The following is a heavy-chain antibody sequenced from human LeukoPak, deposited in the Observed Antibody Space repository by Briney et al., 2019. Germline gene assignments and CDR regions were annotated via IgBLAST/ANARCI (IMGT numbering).Heavy chain of an antibody. Sequence: GGPLRLSCAASGFTFSSYSMNWVRQAPGKGLEWVSYISSSSSTIYYADSVKGRFTISRDNAKNSLYLQMNSLRAEDTAVYYCARRHGSGSYLPVSYYMDVWGKGTTVTVSS. V-gene: IGHV3-48*01. CDR2: ISSSSSTI. CDR3: ARRHGSGSYLPVSYYMDV. J-gene: IGHJ6*03. D-gene: IGHD3-10*01. CDR1: GFTFSSYS.